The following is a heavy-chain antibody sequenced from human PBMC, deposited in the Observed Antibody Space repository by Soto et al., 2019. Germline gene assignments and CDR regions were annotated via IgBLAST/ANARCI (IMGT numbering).Heavy chain of an antibody. CDR1: GFTFSSYA. CDR2: ISGSGGST. Sequence: EVQLLESGGGLVQPGGSLRLSCAASGFTFSSYAMNWVRQAPGKGLEWVSGISGSGGSTYYADSVKGRFTISRDNSKNTLYLQMNSLRAEDTAVSYCAKDRNYYDFDYWGQGTLVTVSS. CDR3: AKDRNYYDFDY. V-gene: IGHV3-23*01. J-gene: IGHJ4*02. D-gene: IGHD3-10*01.